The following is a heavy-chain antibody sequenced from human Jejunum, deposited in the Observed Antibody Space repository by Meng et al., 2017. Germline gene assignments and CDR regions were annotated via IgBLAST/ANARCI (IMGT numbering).Heavy chain of an antibody. V-gene: IGHV3-64*02. Sequence: GGSLRLSCLASGFTFSAYPMHCVRQAPGKGLDSVSAISPNGYTTNYADSVKGRFTISRDNAKNTLYLQMGSLRFEDTAVYYCAKEEKGEYDYWGQGTLVTVSS. D-gene: IGHD2-21*01. J-gene: IGHJ4*02. CDR3: AKEEKGEYDY. CDR2: ISPNGYTT. CDR1: GFTFSAYP.